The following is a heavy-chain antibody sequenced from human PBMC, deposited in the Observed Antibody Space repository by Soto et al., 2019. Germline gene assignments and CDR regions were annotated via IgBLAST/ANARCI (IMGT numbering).Heavy chain of an antibody. J-gene: IGHJ4*01. CDR1: GYSFTSYG. CDR2: IIAYNGNK. V-gene: IGHV1-18*01. D-gene: IGHD2-15*01. CDR3: TRDLGQALVGY. Sequence: QVQLVQSGAEVKKPGASVKVSCKASGYSFTSYGISWVRQAPGQGLEWMGWIIAYNGNKKYAQKLQGRVTMTTATSTGTAYMELRRLRADGTAVYYFTRDLGQALVGYRGHGTLGTGSP.